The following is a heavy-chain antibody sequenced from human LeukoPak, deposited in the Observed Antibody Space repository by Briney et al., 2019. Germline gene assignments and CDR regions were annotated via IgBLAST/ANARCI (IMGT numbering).Heavy chain of an antibody. CDR3: AKGSRSIAVDNLCDY. D-gene: IGHD6-19*01. V-gene: IGHV3-23*01. CDR2: ISSSGGST. CDR1: GFTFSSAA. Sequence: GGSLRLSCAAPGFTFSSAAMSWVRQAPGKGLEWVSIISSSGGSTYYADSVKGRFIISRDNSKNTLYLQMNSLRAEDTAVYYCAKGSRSIAVDNLCDYWGQGSLVTVSS. J-gene: IGHJ4*02.